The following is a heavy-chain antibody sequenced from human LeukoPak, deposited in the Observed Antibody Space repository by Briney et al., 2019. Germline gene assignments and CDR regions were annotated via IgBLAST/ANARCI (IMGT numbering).Heavy chain of an antibody. D-gene: IGHD4-23*01. CDR2: ISSSSSTI. CDR1: GLTFSSYS. J-gene: IGHJ4*02. CDR3: ARDRYGGNSDY. V-gene: IGHV3-48*02. Sequence: GGSLTLSCAASGLTFSSYSMNWGRQAPGKGLEWVSYISSSSSTIYYADSVKGRFTISRDNATNSVYLQMNSLRDEDTAVYYCARDRYGGNSDYWGQGTLVTVSS.